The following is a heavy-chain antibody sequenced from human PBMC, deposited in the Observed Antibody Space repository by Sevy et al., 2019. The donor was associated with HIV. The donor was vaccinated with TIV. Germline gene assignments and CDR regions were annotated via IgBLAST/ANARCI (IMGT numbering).Heavy chain of an antibody. CDR1: GYTFTDHY. V-gene: IGHV1-2*02. CDR2: INPNSGST. Sequence: ASVKVSCKASGYTFTDHYMHWVRQAPGQGLEWMGWINPNSGSTDYAQKFQGRVTLTRDTSISTAYLELSRLTSDDTAVYYCARVFPYCSGGSCYSPYDAFDIWGQGTMVTVSS. J-gene: IGHJ3*02. D-gene: IGHD2-15*01. CDR3: ARVFPYCSGGSCYSPYDAFDI.